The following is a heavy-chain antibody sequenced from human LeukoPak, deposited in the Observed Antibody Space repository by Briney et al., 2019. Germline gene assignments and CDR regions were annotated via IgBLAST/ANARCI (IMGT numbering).Heavy chain of an antibody. J-gene: IGHJ4*02. V-gene: IGHV3-13*04. D-gene: IGHD6-13*01. Sequence: GGSLRLSCAASGFTFSSYDMHWVRQDTGKGLEWVSAIGTAGDTYYPGSVKGRFTISRDNSNNTLYLQMNSLRAEDTGVYYCAKDRETTASGTFDYWGQGTLVTVSS. CDR1: GFTFSSYD. CDR3: AKDRETTASGTFDY. CDR2: IGTAGDT.